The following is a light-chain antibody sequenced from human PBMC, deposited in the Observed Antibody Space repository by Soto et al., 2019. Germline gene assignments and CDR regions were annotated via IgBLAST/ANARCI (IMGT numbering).Light chain of an antibody. V-gene: IGLV1-51*01. CDR3: GTWDSSLSAVI. CDR2: DNN. Sequence: QAVVTQPPSVSAAPGQRVTISCSGSTSNIGNNYVSWFQQLPGTAPKVFIYDNNKRPSGIPDRFSGSKSGTSATLGITGLQTGDEADYYCGTWDSSLSAVIFGGGTKLTVL. J-gene: IGLJ2*01. CDR1: TSNIGNNY.